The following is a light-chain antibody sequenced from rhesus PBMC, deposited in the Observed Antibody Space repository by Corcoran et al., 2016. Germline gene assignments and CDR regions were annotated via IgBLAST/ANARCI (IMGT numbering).Light chain of an antibody. CDR3: LQHNSYPLT. CDR2: DAS. J-gene: IGKJ4*01. V-gene: IGKV1S13*01. Sequence: DIQMTQSPSSLSASVGDTVTITCRASQSITIWLDWYQQKPGKAPKLLIYDASSLESGFPSRLSGSGAGTDVSLTISSLQSEDFAAYYCLQHNSYPLTFGGGTKVEIK. CDR1: QSITIW.